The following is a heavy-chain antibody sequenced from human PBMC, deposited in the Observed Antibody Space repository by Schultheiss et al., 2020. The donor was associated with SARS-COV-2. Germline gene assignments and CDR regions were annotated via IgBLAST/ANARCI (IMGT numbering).Heavy chain of an antibody. CDR3: AREEAARHYYYYGMDV. V-gene: IGHV3-33*08. D-gene: IGHD6-6*01. J-gene: IGHJ6*02. CDR2: IWYDGSNK. Sequence: GGSLRLSCAASGFTFSSYDMHWVRQAPGKGLEWVAVIWYDGSNKYYADSVKGRFTISRDNSKNTLYLQMNSLRAEDTAVYYCAREEAARHYYYYGMDVWGQGTTVTVSS. CDR1: GFTFSSYD.